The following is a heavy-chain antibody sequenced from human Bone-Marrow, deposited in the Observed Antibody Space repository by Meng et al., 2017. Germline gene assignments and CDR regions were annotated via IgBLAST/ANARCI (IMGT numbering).Heavy chain of an antibody. CDR2: INHSGST. Sequence: QVQLQQWGAGLKPSETLSLTCAVYDESFSGYYWSWIRQPPGKGLEWIGEINHSGSTNYNPSLKSRVTISVGKSKNQFSLKLSSVTAADTAVYYCARVSLQATIAAAGVVWFDPWGQGTLVTVSS. V-gene: IGHV4-34*01. CDR3: ARVSLQATIAAAGVVWFDP. J-gene: IGHJ5*02. D-gene: IGHD6-13*01. CDR1: DESFSGYY.